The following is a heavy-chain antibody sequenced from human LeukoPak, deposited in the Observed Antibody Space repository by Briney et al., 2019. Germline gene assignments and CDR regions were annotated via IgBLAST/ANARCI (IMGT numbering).Heavy chain of an antibody. CDR2: LNPSDGST. D-gene: IGHD2-21*01. V-gene: IGHV1-46*01. CDR3: ARASIPPTCGMDV. Sequence: AASVKVSCKASGYTFISYYMHWVRQAPRQGLEWMGVLNPSDGSTAYAQKFQGRVTMTRDTSTSTVYMDLSSLRSEDTAVYYRARASIPPTCGMDVWGQGTTVTVSS. CDR1: GYTFISYY. J-gene: IGHJ6*02.